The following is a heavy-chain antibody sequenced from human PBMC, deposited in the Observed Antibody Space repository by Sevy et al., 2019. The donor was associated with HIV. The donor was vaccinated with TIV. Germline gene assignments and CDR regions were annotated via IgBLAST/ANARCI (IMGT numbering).Heavy chain of an antibody. V-gene: IGHV3-66*01. D-gene: IGHD5-18*01. Sequence: GGSLRLSCAASGFSVNSNSMTWVRQAPGEGLEGVSVIYSGETTYHADSVKDGFTISRDNSKNMLYLQMSSLRAEDTAIYYCARGKSGYGYALNYWGQGTLVTVSS. CDR3: ARGKSGYGYALNY. J-gene: IGHJ4*02. CDR1: GFSVNSNS. CDR2: IYSGETT.